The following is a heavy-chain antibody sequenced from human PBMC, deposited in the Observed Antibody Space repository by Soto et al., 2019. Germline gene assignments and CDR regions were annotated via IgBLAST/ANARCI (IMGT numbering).Heavy chain of an antibody. CDR1: GGSFSGYY. Sequence: LSLTCAVYGGSFSGYYWSWIRRPPGKGLEWIGEINHSGSTNYNPSLKSRVTISVDTSKNQFSLKLSSVTAADTAVYYCARGRGSYYYYYGMDVWGQGTTVTVYS. V-gene: IGHV4-34*01. CDR3: ARGRGSYYYYYGMDV. J-gene: IGHJ6*02. CDR2: INHSGST. D-gene: IGHD1-26*01.